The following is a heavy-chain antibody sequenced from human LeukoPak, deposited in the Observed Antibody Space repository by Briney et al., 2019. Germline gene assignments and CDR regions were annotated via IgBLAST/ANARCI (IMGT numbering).Heavy chain of an antibody. Sequence: GGSLRLSCAASGFTFSNYWMSWVRQAPGKGLEWLANIKEDGSIIRYLDSVKGRFTVSRDDAKNSIYVQMDSLRAEDTAMYYCARVRPTPSGAHGAFDIWGQGTMVTVSS. D-gene: IGHD3-10*01. J-gene: IGHJ3*02. CDR1: GFTFSNYW. V-gene: IGHV3-7*01. CDR3: ARVRPTPSGAHGAFDI. CDR2: IKEDGSII.